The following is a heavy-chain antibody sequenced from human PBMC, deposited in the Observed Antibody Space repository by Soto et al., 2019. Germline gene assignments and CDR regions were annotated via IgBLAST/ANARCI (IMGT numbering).Heavy chain of an antibody. D-gene: IGHD3-16*02. CDR1: GGSISSSNW. V-gene: IGHV4-4*02. CDR2: IYHSGST. Sequence: QVQLQESGPGLVKPSGTLSLTCAVSGGSISSSNWWSWVRQPPGKGLGWIGEIYHSGSTNYNPSLKSRVTISADKSKNQFSLKLSSVTAAYTAVYYCARSGVWGSYRYTNYFDYWGQGTLVTVSS. J-gene: IGHJ4*02. CDR3: ARSGVWGSYRYTNYFDY.